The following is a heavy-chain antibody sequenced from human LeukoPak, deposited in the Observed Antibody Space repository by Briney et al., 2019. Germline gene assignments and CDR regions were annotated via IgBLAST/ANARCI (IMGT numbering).Heavy chain of an antibody. CDR2: IYHSGST. J-gene: IGHJ5*02. Sequence: PSETLSLTCGVSGYSISSGYYWGWIRQPPGKGLEWIGSIYHSGSTYYNPSLKSRVTISVDTSKNQFSLKLTSVTAADTAVYYCATEVGQWLVRTWGQGTLVTVSS. CDR1: GYSISSGYY. V-gene: IGHV4-38-2*01. CDR3: ATEVGQWLVRT. D-gene: IGHD6-19*01.